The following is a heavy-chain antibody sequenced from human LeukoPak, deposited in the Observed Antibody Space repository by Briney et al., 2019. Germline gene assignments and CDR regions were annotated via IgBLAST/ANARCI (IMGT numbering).Heavy chain of an antibody. Sequence: PGGSLRLSCAASGFTVSSNYMSWVRQAPGKGLEWVSVIYSGGNTYYADSVKGRFTISRDNAKNSLYLQMNSLRAEDTAVYYCARDIPYYDILTGYYYYWGQGTLVTVSS. CDR1: GFTVSSNY. V-gene: IGHV3-66*01. CDR2: IYSGGNT. CDR3: ARDIPYYDILTGYYYY. J-gene: IGHJ4*02. D-gene: IGHD3-9*01.